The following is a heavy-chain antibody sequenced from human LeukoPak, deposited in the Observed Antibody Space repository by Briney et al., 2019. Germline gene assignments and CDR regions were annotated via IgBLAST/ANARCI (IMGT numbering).Heavy chain of an antibody. CDR1: GYSISSGYY. CDR3: ARSKTNIVVVVAVQYLYYFDY. V-gene: IGHV4-38-2*02. Sequence: SETLSLTCTVSGYSISSGYYWGWIRQPPGKGLEWIGSIYHSGSTYYNPSLKSRVTISVDTSKNQFSLKLSSVTAADTAVYYCARSKTNIVVVVAVQYLYYFDYWGQGTLVTVSS. J-gene: IGHJ4*02. D-gene: IGHD2-15*01. CDR2: IYHSGST.